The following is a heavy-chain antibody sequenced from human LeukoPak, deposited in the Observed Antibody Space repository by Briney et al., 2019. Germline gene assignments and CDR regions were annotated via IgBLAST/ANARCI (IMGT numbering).Heavy chain of an antibody. CDR3: AIDSRSTWHFDY. Sequence: GGSLRLSCAASGFTFSRYAMSWVRQAPGKGLEWVSAISGSGGNTYSADSVKGRFTISRDSSKNTLFLQMNSLRAEDTAVYYCAIDSRSTWHFDYWGQGTLVTVSS. V-gene: IGHV3-23*01. CDR2: ISGSGGNT. D-gene: IGHD2-2*01. J-gene: IGHJ4*02. CDR1: GFTFSRYA.